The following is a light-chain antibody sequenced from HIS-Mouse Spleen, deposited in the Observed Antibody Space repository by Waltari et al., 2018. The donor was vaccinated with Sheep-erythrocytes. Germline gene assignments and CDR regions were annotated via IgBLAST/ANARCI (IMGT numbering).Light chain of an antibody. V-gene: IGLV2-8*01. Sequence: QSALTQPPSASGSPGQSVTISCPGTSSAVGGYNYVSWYQQHPGKAPKLMIYEVSKRPSGVPDRFSGSKSGNTASLTVSGLQAEDEADYYCSSYAGSNNFEVFGGGTKLTVL. CDR2: EVS. CDR1: SSAVGGYNY. J-gene: IGLJ3*02. CDR3: SSYAGSNNFEV.